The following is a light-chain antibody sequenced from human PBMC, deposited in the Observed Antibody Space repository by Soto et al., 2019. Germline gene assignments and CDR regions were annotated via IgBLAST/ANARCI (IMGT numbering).Light chain of an antibody. CDR3: CSYAGSYV. CDR1: SSDVGGYNY. CDR2: DVS. J-gene: IGLJ1*01. Sequence: TQPRLVTGSTGQSVTISCTGTSSDVGGYNYVSWYQQHPGKAPKLMIYDVSKRPSGVPDRFSGSKSGNTASLTISGLQAEDEADYYCCSYAGSYVFGTGTKVTV. V-gene: IGLV2-11*01.